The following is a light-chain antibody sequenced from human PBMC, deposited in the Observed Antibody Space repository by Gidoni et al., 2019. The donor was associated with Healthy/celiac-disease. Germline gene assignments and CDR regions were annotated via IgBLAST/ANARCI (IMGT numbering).Light chain of an antibody. CDR1: QSVSSY. J-gene: IGKJ4*01. Sequence: EIVLKQSPATLSLSPGESATLSCRASQSVSSYLAWYQQKPGQAPRLLIYDASNSVTGIPARFSGSGSGTDFTLTISSLEPEDFAVYYCQQRSNWPPLTFGGGTKVEIK. V-gene: IGKV3-11*01. CDR3: QQRSNWPPLT. CDR2: DAS.